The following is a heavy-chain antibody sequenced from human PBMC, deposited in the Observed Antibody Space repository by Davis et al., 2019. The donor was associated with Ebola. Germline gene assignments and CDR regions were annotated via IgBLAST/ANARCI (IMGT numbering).Heavy chain of an antibody. CDR2: IDPSDSYT. V-gene: IGHV5-10-1*01. D-gene: IGHD2-15*01. Sequence: GESLMISCKGSGYSFTSYWISWVRQMPVKGLEWMGRIDPSDSYTNYSPSFQGHVTISADKSISTAYLQWSSLKASDTAMYYCARARRYCSGGSCYPRDAFDIWGQGTMVTVSS. J-gene: IGHJ3*02. CDR1: GYSFTSYW. CDR3: ARARRYCSGGSCYPRDAFDI.